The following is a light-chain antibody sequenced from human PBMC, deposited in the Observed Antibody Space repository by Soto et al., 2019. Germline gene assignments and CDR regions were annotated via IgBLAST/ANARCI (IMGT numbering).Light chain of an antibody. CDR2: DVN. Sequence: QYALTQPASVSGSPGQSITISCTGTSSDIGAYTFVSWYQQHPGKAPKLMLYDVNIRPSGVSNRFSGSKSGNKASLTISGLQADYEADYYCTSWTTSTTMIFGGGTKLTVL. J-gene: IGLJ2*01. V-gene: IGLV2-14*03. CDR1: SSDIGAYTF. CDR3: TSWTTSTTMI.